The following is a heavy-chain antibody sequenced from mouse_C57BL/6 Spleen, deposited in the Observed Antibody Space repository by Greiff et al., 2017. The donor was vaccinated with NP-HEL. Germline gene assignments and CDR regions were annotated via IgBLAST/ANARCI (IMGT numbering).Heavy chain of an antibody. J-gene: IGHJ3*01. CDR1: GFTFSDYY. Sequence: EVMLVESGGGLVQPGGSLKLSCAASGFTFSDYYMYWVRQTPEKRLEWVAYISNGGGSTYYPDTVKGRFTISRDNAKNTLYLQMSRLKSEDTAMYYCARQGSYDGTYEGFAYWGQGTLVTVSA. D-gene: IGHD2-3*01. CDR3: ARQGSYDGTYEGFAY. CDR2: ISNGGGST. V-gene: IGHV5-12*01.